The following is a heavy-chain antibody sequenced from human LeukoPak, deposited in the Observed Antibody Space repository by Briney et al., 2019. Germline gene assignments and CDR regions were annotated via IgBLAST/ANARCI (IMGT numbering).Heavy chain of an antibody. Sequence: PSETLSLTCTVSGGSISSGGYYWSWIRQHPGKGLEWIGYIYYSGSTNHNPSLKSRVTISVDTSKNQFSLKLSSVTAADTAVYYCARAPLIGFHFFSAFDIWGQGTMVTVSS. V-gene: IGHV4-61*08. CDR2: IYYSGST. D-gene: IGHD3-3*02. CDR3: ARAPLIGFHFFSAFDI. CDR1: GGSISSGGYY. J-gene: IGHJ3*02.